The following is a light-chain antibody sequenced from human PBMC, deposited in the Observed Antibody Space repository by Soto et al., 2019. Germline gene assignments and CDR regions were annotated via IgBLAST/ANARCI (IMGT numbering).Light chain of an antibody. CDR1: QSVSSN. CDR3: QQYGSSPWT. V-gene: IGKV3-15*01. J-gene: IGKJ1*01. CDR2: GAS. Sequence: ERVMTQSPATLSVSLGERATLSCRASQSVSSNLAWYQQKPGQAPRLLIYGASTRATGIPARFSASGSGTDFTLTISRLESEDFAVYYCQQYGSSPWTFGQGTKVDI.